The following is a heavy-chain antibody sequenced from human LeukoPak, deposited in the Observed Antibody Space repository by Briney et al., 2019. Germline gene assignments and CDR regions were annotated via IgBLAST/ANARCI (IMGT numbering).Heavy chain of an antibody. Sequence: PSETLSLTCTVSGGSISSYYWSWIRQPPREGLEWIGYIYYSVSTNYNSSLKSRVTMSVDTSKNQFSLKLSSATAADTAVYYCARGYCSGGTCYRTFFDYWGQGTLVTVSS. D-gene: IGHD2-15*01. J-gene: IGHJ4*02. CDR2: IYYSVST. CDR1: GGSISSYY. CDR3: ARGYCSGGTCYRTFFDY. V-gene: IGHV4-59*01.